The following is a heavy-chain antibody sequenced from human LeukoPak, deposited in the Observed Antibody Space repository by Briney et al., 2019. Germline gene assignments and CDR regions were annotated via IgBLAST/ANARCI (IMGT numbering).Heavy chain of an antibody. CDR2: ISYDGSNK. V-gene: IGHV3-30*04. J-gene: IGHJ4*02. Sequence: GRSLRLSCAASGFTVSNWAIHWVRQAPGKGLEWVAAISYDGSNKFYADSVKGRFTISRDNSKNSLYLQMNSLRAEDTALYYCARGYCSTTSCYSDYWGQGTLVTVSS. CDR3: ARGYCSTTSCYSDY. CDR1: GFTVSNWA. D-gene: IGHD2-2*02.